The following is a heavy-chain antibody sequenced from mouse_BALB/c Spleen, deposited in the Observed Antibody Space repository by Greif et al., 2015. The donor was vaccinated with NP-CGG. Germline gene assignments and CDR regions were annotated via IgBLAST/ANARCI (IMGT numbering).Heavy chain of an antibody. V-gene: IGHV5-17*02. Sequence: EVHLVESGGGLVQPGGSRKLSCAASGFTFSSFGMHWVRQAPEKGLEWVAYISSGSSTIYYADTVKGRFTISRDNPKNTLFLQMTGLRSEDTAMYYCARSDSLLRLGYWGQGTTLTVSS. J-gene: IGHJ2*01. D-gene: IGHD1-2*01. CDR2: ISSGSSTI. CDR1: GFTFSSFG. CDR3: ARSDSLLRLGY.